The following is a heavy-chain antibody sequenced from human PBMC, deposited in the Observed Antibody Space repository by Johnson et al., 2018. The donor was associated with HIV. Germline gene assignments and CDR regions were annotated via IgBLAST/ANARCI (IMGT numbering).Heavy chain of an antibody. J-gene: IGHJ3*02. CDR1: GFTFSSYA. CDR2: IRYDGSNK. V-gene: IGHV3-33*08. CDR3: AREGVGTTCPFDI. Sequence: QVQLVESGGGVVQPGRSLRLSCAASGFTFSSYAMHWVRQAPGKGLEWVAFIRYDGSNKYYADSVKGRFTISRDNSKNTLYLQMNSLRAEDTAMYYCAREGVGTTCPFDIWGQGTRVTVSS. D-gene: IGHD1-26*01.